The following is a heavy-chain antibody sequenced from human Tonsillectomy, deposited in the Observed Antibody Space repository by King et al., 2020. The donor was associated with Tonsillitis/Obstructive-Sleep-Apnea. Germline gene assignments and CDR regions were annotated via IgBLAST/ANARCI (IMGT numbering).Heavy chain of an antibody. CDR2: ISGSGGST. V-gene: IGHV3-23*04. D-gene: IGHD7-27*01. CDR3: AKDALGINDY. CDR1: GFTFSTYA. Sequence: VQLVESGGGLVQPGGSLKLSCAASGFTFSTYAMNWVRQSPGKGLEWVSAISGSGGSTYYADSVKGRFTISRVNSKNTLYLQMNSLRAEDTGVYYCAKDALGINDYWGQGTLVTVSS. J-gene: IGHJ4*02.